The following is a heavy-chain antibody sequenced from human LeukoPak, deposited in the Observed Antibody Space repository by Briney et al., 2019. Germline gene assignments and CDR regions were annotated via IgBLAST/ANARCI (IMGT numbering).Heavy chain of an antibody. CDR3: ARERWGWPSPRVFDY. D-gene: IGHD6-19*01. V-gene: IGHV4-39*02. J-gene: IGHJ4*02. CDR2: IYYSGST. CDR1: GGSISSSSYY. Sequence: KPSETLSLTCTVSGGSISSSSYYWGWIRQPPGKGLEWIGSIYYSGSTYYNPSLKSRVTISVDTSKNQFSLKLSSVTAADTAVYYCARERWGWPSPRVFDYWGQGTLVTVSS.